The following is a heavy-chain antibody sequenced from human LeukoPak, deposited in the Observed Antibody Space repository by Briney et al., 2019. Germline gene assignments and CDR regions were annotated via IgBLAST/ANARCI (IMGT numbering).Heavy chain of an antibody. J-gene: IGHJ6*03. Sequence: GGSLRLSCAASGFTFDDYGMSWVRQAPGEGLEWVSGINWNGGSTGYADSVKGRFTISRDNAKNSLYLQMNSLRAEDTALYYCARGVSRLPNYYYYMDVWGKGTTVTVSS. V-gene: IGHV3-20*04. D-gene: IGHD2-15*01. CDR3: ARGVSRLPNYYYYMDV. CDR1: GFTFDDYG. CDR2: INWNGGST.